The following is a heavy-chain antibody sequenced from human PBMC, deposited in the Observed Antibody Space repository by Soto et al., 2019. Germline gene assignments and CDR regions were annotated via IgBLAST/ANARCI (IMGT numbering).Heavy chain of an antibody. D-gene: IGHD3-3*01. CDR2: ISYDGSNK. V-gene: IGHV3-30-3*01. J-gene: IGHJ4*02. CDR3: ARDHGVVPDVYYFDY. CDR1: GFTFSSYA. Sequence: QVQLVESGGGVVQPGRSLRLSCAASGFTFSSYAMHWVRQAPGKGLEWVAVISYDGSNKYYADSVKGRFTISRDNSKHTLYLQMNSLRAEDTAVYYFARDHGVVPDVYYFDYWGQGTLVTVSS.